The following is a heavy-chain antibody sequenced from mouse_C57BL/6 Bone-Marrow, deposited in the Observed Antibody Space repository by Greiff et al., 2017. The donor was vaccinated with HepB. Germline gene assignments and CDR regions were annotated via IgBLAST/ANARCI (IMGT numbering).Heavy chain of an antibody. Sequence: EVKLMESGGGLVKPGGSLKLSCAASGFTFSSYAMSWVRQTPEKRLELVATISDGGSYTYYPDNVKGRFTISRDNAKNNLYLQMSHLKSEDTAMYYCAGLADYWGQGTTLTVSS. D-gene: IGHD3-1*01. V-gene: IGHV5-4*03. J-gene: IGHJ2*01. CDR2: ISDGGSYT. CDR1: GFTFSSYA. CDR3: AGLADY.